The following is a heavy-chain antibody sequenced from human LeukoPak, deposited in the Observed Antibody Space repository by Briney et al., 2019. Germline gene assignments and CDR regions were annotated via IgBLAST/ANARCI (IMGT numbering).Heavy chain of an antibody. J-gene: IGHJ4*02. CDR1: GYAFTGYY. CDR3: ARDLTMIVVGYYED. CDR2: INPNSGGT. V-gene: IGHV1-2*02. Sequence: GASVKVSCNTSGYAFTGYYMHWVRQAPGQGLEGMGWINPNSGGTNYAQKFQGRVTMTRDTSISTAYMELSRLRSDDTAVYYCARDLTMIVVGYYEDWGQGTLVTVSS. D-gene: IGHD3-22*01.